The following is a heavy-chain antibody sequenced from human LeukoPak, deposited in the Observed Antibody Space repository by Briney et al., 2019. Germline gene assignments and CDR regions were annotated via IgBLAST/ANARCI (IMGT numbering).Heavy chain of an antibody. CDR2: IYSGGST. J-gene: IGHJ4*02. D-gene: IGHD3-3*01. CDR3: ANIRFLEWPLFDY. V-gene: IGHV3-53*01. Sequence: RGSLRLSCAASGFTFSSYSMNWVRQAPGKGLEWVSVIYSGGSTYYADSVKGRFTISRDNSKNTLYLQMNSLRAEDTAVYYCANIRFLEWPLFDYWGQGTLVTVSS. CDR1: GFTFSSYS.